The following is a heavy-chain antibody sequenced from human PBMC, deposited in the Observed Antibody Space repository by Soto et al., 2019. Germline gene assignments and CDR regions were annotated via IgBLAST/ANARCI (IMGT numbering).Heavy chain of an antibody. D-gene: IGHD1-26*01. V-gene: IGHV3-23*05. CDR1: GFTFYTYA. CDR2: IDSDGTDT. Sequence: GGSLRLSCEASGFTFYTYAMIWVRQAPGKGLEWVTAIDSDGTDTYYADFVKGRFTVSRDNSKNTLYLQMRSLTAEDTALYYCAKGRLAVGSDWFDSWGPGTLVTVSS. CDR3: AKGRLAVGSDWFDS. J-gene: IGHJ5*01.